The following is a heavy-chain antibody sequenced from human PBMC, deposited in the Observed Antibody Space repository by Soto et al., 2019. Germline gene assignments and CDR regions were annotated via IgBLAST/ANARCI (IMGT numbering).Heavy chain of an antibody. Sequence: HVHLVQSGAEVKKPGASVKVSCKASGYTFSNYGISWVRQAPGQGPEWMGWISGYNGNTNYAQSLQGRVTRTTDTSTSTADMELRSLRSDDTAIYYCARGGSSWSAEYYQHWGQGTLVIVSS. D-gene: IGHD6-13*01. CDR2: ISGYNGNT. CDR3: ARGGSSWSAEYYQH. J-gene: IGHJ1*01. V-gene: IGHV1-18*01. CDR1: GYTFSNYG.